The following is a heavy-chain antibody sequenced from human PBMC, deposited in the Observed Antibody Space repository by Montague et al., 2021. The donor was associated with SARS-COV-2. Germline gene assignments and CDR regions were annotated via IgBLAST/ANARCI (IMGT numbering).Heavy chain of an antibody. CDR1: GGSISSYY. V-gene: IGHV4-59*13. Sequence: SETLSLTCTVSGGSISSYYWSWIRQPPGKGLEWFGYMYYSGSTNYNPSLKSRVTISVDTSKNQFSLKLSSVTAADTAVYYCARDFDYWGQGTLVTVSS. CDR2: MYYSGST. CDR3: ARDFDY. J-gene: IGHJ4*02.